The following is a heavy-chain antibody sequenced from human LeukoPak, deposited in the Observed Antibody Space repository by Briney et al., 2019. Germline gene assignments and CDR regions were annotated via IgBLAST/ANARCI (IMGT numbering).Heavy chain of an antibody. CDR3: AKDIAAAGHYYMDV. Sequence: GGSLRLSCAASGFTFDDYGMSWVRQAPGKGLEWVSAISGSGGSTYYADSVKGRFTISRDNSKNTLYLQMNSLRAEDTAVYYCAKDIAAAGHYYMDVWGKGTTVTVSS. D-gene: IGHD6-13*01. CDR2: ISGSGGST. CDR1: GFTFDDYG. V-gene: IGHV3-23*01. J-gene: IGHJ6*03.